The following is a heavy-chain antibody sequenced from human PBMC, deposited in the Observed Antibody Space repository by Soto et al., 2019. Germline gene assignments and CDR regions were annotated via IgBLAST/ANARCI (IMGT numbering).Heavy chain of an antibody. D-gene: IGHD2-8*01. J-gene: IGHJ6*02. V-gene: IGHV3-30*03. CDR3: ASGYCTNGVCYPYYYYYYGMDV. Sequence: GGSLRLSCAASGFTFSSYGMHWVRQAPGKGLEGVAGISYDGSNKYYADSVKGRFTISRGNSKNTLYLQMNSRRPEDTAVYYCASGYCTNGVCYPYYYYYYGMDVWGQGTTVTVSS. CDR1: GFTFSSYG. CDR2: ISYDGSNK.